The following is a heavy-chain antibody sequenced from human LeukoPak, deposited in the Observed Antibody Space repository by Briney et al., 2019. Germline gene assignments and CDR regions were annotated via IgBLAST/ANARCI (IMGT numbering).Heavy chain of an antibody. CDR1: GFTFSSNS. V-gene: IGHV3-21*01. J-gene: IGHJ4*02. D-gene: IGHD6-13*01. CDR2: ISTSSIYI. Sequence: GGSLRLSCAASGFTFSSNSMNWVRQAPGKGLEWVSSISTSSIYIYYADSVRGRFTISRDNARKSLYLQMDSLRAEDTAVYYCATGVHGIAAAGHYYFDYWGQGTLVTVSS. CDR3: ATGVHGIAAAGHYYFDY.